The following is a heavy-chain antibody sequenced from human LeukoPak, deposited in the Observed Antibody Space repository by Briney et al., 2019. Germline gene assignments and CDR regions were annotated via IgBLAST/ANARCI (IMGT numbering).Heavy chain of an antibody. J-gene: IGHJ5*02. V-gene: IGHV3-23*01. CDR1: GFTFGSYA. CDR2: ISGSGSAT. Sequence: GGSLRLSCAASGFTFGSYAMTWVRQAPGKGLEWVSAISGSGSATYYADSVKGRFTISRDNSKNTLYLQMNSLRAEDTAVYYCAKGGIFGVVITYNWFDPWGQGTLVTVSS. CDR3: AKGGIFGVVITYNWFDP. D-gene: IGHD3-3*01.